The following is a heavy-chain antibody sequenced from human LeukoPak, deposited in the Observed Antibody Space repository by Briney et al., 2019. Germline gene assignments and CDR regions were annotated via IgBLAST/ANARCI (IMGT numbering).Heavy chain of an antibody. CDR1: GFTFKTHS. V-gene: IGHV3-21*01. Sequence: GGSLRLSCVVSGFTFKTHSMNWVRQAPGKGLEWVSSISSGGTYVDYADSVKGRFTISRDNAKNSLYLQMNSLRAEDTAVYYCATESGTYSGTCFDYWGQGNLVTVSS. CDR2: ISSGGTYV. CDR3: ATESGTYSGTCFDY. J-gene: IGHJ4*02. D-gene: IGHD1-26*01.